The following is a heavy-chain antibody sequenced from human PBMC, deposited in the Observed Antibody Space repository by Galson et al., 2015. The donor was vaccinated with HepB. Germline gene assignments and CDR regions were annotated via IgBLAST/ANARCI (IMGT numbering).Heavy chain of an antibody. V-gene: IGHV1-69*13. J-gene: IGHJ6*02. CDR3: ARGLEQQLVRSQFSGMDV. Sequence: SVKVSCKASGGTFSSYAISWVRQAPGQGLEWMGGIIPIFGIANYAQKFQGRVTITADESTSTAYMELSSLRSEDTAVYYCARGLEQQLVRSQFSGMDVWGQGTTVTVSS. CDR2: IIPIFGIA. CDR1: GGTFSSYA. D-gene: IGHD6-13*01.